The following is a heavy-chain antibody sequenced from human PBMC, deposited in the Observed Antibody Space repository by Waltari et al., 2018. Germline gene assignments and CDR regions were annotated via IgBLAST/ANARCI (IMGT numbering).Heavy chain of an antibody. V-gene: IGHV4-4*07. CDR2: FYSTGDA. J-gene: IGHJ4*02. CDR3: ARDFDY. Sequence: QVQLQESGPGLVKPSETLSLTCSVSGGSIVNNYWSWSRQPAGKGLEWVGRFYSTGDATYNPTLKSRVIISVDWSKNQFALRLSSVTAADTAVYYCARDFDYWGQGILVTVSS. CDR1: GGSIVNNY.